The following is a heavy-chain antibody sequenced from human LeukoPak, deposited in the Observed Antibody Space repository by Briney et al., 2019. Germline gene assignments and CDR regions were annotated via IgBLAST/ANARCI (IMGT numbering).Heavy chain of an antibody. CDR2: ISSSSRTI. Sequence: RGSLRLSCAISGFTFSMYSMNWVCQAPGKGLEWVSYISSSSRTIYYADSVKGRFTISRDNAKNSLYLQMNSLRDEDTAVYYCARDGLDYDPFPYWGEGTLVTVSS. CDR3: ARDGLDYDPFPY. V-gene: IGHV3-48*02. D-gene: IGHD3-3*01. J-gene: IGHJ4*02. CDR1: GFTFSMYS.